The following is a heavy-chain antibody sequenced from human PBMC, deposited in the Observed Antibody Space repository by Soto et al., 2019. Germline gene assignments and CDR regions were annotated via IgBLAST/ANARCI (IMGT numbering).Heavy chain of an antibody. CDR3: AKDSSWFGELLFDF. CDR2: ISGSSGNT. Sequence: EVQLLESGGGLVQPGGSLRLSCAASGFTFSSYAMSWVRQAPGKGLEWVSAISGSSGNTYYADSMTGRFTISRDNSKNTLYLQMNSLRAEDTAVYYCAKDSSWFGELLFDFWGQGTLVTVSS. CDR1: GFTFSSYA. J-gene: IGHJ4*02. D-gene: IGHD3-10*01. V-gene: IGHV3-23*01.